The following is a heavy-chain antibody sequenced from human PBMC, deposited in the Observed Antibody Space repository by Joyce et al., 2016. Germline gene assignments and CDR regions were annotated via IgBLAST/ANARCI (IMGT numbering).Heavy chain of an antibody. CDR2: ISPSGYT. D-gene: IGHD4-17*01. CDR1: GFSFSDYY. Sequence: QVQLVESGGGLVKPGGSLRLSCAASGFSFSDYYMNRIRQAAGKGLEWVSYISPSGYTNYADSVKGRFTISRDNARNSLYLQVNSLRAEDTAVYYCMNGDRALGYWGQGTLVIVSS. CDR3: MNGDRALGY. J-gene: IGHJ4*02. V-gene: IGHV3-11*06.